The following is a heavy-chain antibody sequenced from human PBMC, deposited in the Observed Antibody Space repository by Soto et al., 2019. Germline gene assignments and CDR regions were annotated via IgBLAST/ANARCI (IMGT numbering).Heavy chain of an antibody. J-gene: IGHJ6*02. D-gene: IGHD3-10*01. Sequence: PSETLSLTCAVSGGSFSGYYWSWIRQPPGKGLEWIGEINHSGSTNSNPSLKSRVSISVDTSKNQFSLKLTSVTAADTAMYYCAGRGFGEFWEDRHYYYAMDVWGQGTTVTVSS. CDR1: GGSFSGYY. CDR2: INHSGST. V-gene: IGHV4-34*01. CDR3: AGRGFGEFWEDRHYYYAMDV.